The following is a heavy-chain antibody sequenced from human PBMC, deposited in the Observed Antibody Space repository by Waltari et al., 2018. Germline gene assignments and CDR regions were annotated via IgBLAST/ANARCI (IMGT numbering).Heavy chain of an antibody. CDR2: INHSGST. J-gene: IGHJ4*02. CDR1: GGSFSGYY. Sequence: QVQLQQWGAGLLKPSETLSLTCAVYGGSFSGYYWSWIRQPPGKGLEWIGEINHSGSTNYNPSLKSRVTISVDTSKNQFSLKLSSVTTADTAVYYCARGPRAGVRYFDWLLSGFNYWGQGTLVTVSS. V-gene: IGHV4-34*01. CDR3: ARGPRAGVRYFDWLLSGFNY. D-gene: IGHD3-9*01.